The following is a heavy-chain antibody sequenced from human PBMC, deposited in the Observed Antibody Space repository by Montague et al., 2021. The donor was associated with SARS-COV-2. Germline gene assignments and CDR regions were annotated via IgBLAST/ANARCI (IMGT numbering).Heavy chain of an antibody. CDR3: AGVLVDYYGMDV. CDR1: GFTFSSYS. V-gene: IGHV3-48*01. Sequence: SLRLSCAASGFTFSSYSMNWVRQAPGKGLEWVSYISSSSTIYYADSVKGRFTISRDNSKNTLYLQMNSLRAEDPAVYYCAGVLVDYYGMDVWGQGTTVTVSS. CDR2: ISSSSTI. D-gene: IGHD2-8*02. J-gene: IGHJ6*02.